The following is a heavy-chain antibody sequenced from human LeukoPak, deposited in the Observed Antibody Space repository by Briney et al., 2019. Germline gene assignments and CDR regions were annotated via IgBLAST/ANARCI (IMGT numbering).Heavy chain of an antibody. J-gene: IGHJ4*02. CDR2: INHSGST. CDR1: GGSFSGYY. CDR3: ARRRYYYGSGSYYREPFDY. Sequence: SETLSLTCAVYGGSFSGYYRSWIRQPPGKGLERIGEINHSGSTNYNPSLKSRVTISVDTSKNQFSLKLSSVTAADTAVYYCARRRYYYGSGSYYREPFDYWGQGTLVTVSS. V-gene: IGHV4-34*01. D-gene: IGHD3-10*01.